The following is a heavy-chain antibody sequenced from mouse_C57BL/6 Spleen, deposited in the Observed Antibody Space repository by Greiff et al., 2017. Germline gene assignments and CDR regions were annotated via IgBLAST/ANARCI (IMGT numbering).Heavy chain of an antibody. J-gene: IGHJ4*01. CDR2: IYPGDGDT. CDR3: ARGRGNYYCSRGGAMGY. Sequence: VQLQQSGPELVKPGASVKISCKASGYAFSSSWMNWVKQRPGKGLEWIGRIYPGDGDTNYNGKFKGKATLTADKSSSTAYMQLSSLTSEDSAVYFCARGRGNYYCSRGGAMGYWGQGASVTVSS. D-gene: IGHD1-1*01. V-gene: IGHV1-82*01. CDR1: GYAFSSSW.